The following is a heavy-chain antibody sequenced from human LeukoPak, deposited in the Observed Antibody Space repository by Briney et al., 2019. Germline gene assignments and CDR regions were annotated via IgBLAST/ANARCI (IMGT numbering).Heavy chain of an antibody. Sequence: SQTLSLTCAISGDSVYSNSAAWNWIRQSPSRGLEWLGRTYYRSKWYNDYAVSVKSRITINPDTSKNQFSLQLNSVTPEDTAVYYCARSEWELLEVAFDIWGQGTMVTVSS. D-gene: IGHD1-26*01. CDR1: GDSVYSNSAA. CDR2: TYYRSKWYN. J-gene: IGHJ3*02. CDR3: ARSEWELLEVAFDI. V-gene: IGHV6-1*01.